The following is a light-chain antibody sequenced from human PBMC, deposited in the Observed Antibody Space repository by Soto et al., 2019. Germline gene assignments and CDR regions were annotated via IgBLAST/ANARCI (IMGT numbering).Light chain of an antibody. CDR3: AACDDSLSGPAV. Sequence: QSVLTQPPSASGTPGQRVTISCSGSSSNIGSNYVYWYQQLPGTAPKLLIYRNNQRPSGVPDRFSGSKSGTSASLAISGLRSEDEADYYCAACDDSLSGPAVFGGGTQLTVL. J-gene: IGLJ7*01. CDR2: RNN. V-gene: IGLV1-47*01. CDR1: SSNIGSNY.